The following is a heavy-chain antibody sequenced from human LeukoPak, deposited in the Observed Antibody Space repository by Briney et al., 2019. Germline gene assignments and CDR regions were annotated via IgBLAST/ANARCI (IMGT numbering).Heavy chain of an antibody. D-gene: IGHD3-22*01. V-gene: IGHV3-48*03. CDR3: HYDSSGLDAFDI. CDR1: GFTFSSYE. Sequence: GGSLRLSCAASGFTFSSYEMNWVRQAPGKGLEWVSSISSSGSTKYYADSLKGRFTISRDNARNSLYLQMNSLRAEDTAVYYCHYDSSGLDAFDIWGQGTMVTASS. CDR2: ISSSGSTK. J-gene: IGHJ3*02.